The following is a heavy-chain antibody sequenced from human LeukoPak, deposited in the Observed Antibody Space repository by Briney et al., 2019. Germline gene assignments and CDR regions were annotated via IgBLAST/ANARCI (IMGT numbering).Heavy chain of an antibody. CDR2: IHDTVNT. V-gene: IGHV4-59*01. D-gene: IGHD3-3*01. Sequence: SETLSLTCTVSRGALNSYYWTWFRQSPGKGLEWIGYIHDTVNTNYNSSLKGRVTISVDTSKNQSSLNLRSVTAADTAIYYCARGRITIFGVLTPHFDYWGQGTLVTVAS. CDR3: ARGRITIFGVLTPHFDY. CDR1: RGALNSYY. J-gene: IGHJ4*02.